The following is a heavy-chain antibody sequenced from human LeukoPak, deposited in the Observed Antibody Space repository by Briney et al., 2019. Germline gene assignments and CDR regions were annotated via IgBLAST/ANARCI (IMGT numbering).Heavy chain of an antibody. Sequence: QPGGSLRLSCAASGFTFSSHWMHWVRQAPGKGLVWVSRINGDGSNTTYADSVKGRFTISRDNAKNTLYLQMNSLRAEDTAVYYCVRDGGVSGYDLLDYWGQGTLVTVSS. V-gene: IGHV3-74*03. D-gene: IGHD5-12*01. CDR3: VRDGGVSGYDLLDY. CDR2: INGDGSNT. CDR1: GFTFSSHW. J-gene: IGHJ4*02.